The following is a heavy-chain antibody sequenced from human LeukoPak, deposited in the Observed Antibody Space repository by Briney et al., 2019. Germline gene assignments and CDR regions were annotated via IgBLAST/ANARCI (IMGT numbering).Heavy chain of an antibody. Sequence: GSLRLSCAASGFTFSSYSMNWVRQAPGKGLEWVSSISSSSSYIYYADSVKGRFTISRDNAKNSLYLQMNSLRAEDTAVYYCARDPDITTILNWFDPWGQGTLVTVSS. D-gene: IGHD3-22*01. CDR2: ISSSSSYI. V-gene: IGHV3-21*01. CDR3: ARDPDITTILNWFDP. J-gene: IGHJ5*02. CDR1: GFTFSSYS.